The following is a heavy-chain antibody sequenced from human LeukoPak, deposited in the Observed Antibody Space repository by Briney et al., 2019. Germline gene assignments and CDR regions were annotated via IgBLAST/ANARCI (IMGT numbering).Heavy chain of an antibody. J-gene: IGHJ4*02. CDR1: GFAVNSYY. Sequence: GGSLRLSCAASGFAVNSYYMTWVRQAPGKGLEWVSGISWNSGSIGYADSVKGRFTISRDNAKNSLYLQMNSLRAEDTALYYCAKGQYCSSTSCYTYYFDYWGQGTLVTVSS. V-gene: IGHV3-9*01. CDR3: AKGQYCSSTSCYTYYFDY. CDR2: ISWNSGSI. D-gene: IGHD2-2*01.